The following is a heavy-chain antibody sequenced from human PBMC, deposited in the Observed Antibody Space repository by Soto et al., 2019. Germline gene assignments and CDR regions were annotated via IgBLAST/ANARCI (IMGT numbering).Heavy chain of an antibody. J-gene: IGHJ6*02. CDR1: GYTFTAYY. CDR2: INPKFGDT. CDR3: ARNMVYYYGRGSGNGHGF. Sequence: QVQLVQSGAEVKEPGDSVRVSCEASGYTFTAYYIHWVRQAPGQGREWMGWINPKFGDTTYAQDFQGRVSMTRDMSISKVYMELSRLTSDDTAIYYCARNMVYYYGRGSGNGHGFWGQGTTVTVFS. V-gene: IGHV1-2*02. D-gene: IGHD3-10*01.